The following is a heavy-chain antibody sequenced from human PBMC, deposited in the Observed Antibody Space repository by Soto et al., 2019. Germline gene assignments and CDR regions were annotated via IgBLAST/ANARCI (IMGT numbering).Heavy chain of an antibody. J-gene: IGHJ6*02. V-gene: IGHV1-3*01. CDR3: ARGRRIQLWLLEDYYYGMDV. CDR2: INAGNGNT. CDR1: GYTFTSYA. Sequence: ASVKVSCKASGYTFTSYAMHWVRQAPGQRLEWMGWINAGNGNTKYSQKFQGRVTITRDTSASTAYMELSSLRSEDTAVYYCARGRRIQLWLLEDYYYGMDVWGQGTTVTVS. D-gene: IGHD5-18*01.